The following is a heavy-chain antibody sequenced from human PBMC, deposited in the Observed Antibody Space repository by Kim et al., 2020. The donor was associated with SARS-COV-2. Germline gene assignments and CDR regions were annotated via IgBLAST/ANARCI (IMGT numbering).Heavy chain of an antibody. D-gene: IGHD1-26*01. J-gene: IGHJ6*02. V-gene: IGHV3-30*02. Sequence: SVKGRFTISRDNSKNTLYLQMNSLRAEDTAVYYCAKDSGSYLGYYYGMDVWGQGTTVTVSS. CDR3: AKDSGSYLGYYYGMDV.